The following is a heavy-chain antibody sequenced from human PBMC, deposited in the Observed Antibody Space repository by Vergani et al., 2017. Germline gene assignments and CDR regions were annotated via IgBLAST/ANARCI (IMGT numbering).Heavy chain of an antibody. CDR1: GGSFSGYYW. CDR3: ARLRGGASDY. D-gene: IGHD3-16*01. Sequence: QWGAGLLKPSETLSLTCAVYGGSFSGYYWSWIRQPPGKALEWLAHIFSNDEKSYSTSLKSRLTISKDTSKSQVVLTMTNMDPVDTATYYCARLRGGASDYWGQGTLVTVSS. V-gene: IGHV2-26*01. CDR2: IFSNDEK. J-gene: IGHJ4*02.